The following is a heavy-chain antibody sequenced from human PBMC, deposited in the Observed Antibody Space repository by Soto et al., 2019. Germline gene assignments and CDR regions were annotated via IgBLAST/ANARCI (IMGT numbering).Heavy chain of an antibody. CDR3: VRDLDGSGSYYTDY. J-gene: IGHJ4*02. CDR1: GYNFINYG. V-gene: IGHV1-18*01. CDR2: IRVHKGNT. D-gene: IGHD3-10*01. Sequence: ASVKVSCKASGYNFINYGITWVRQAPGQGLEWMGWIRVHKGNTNYAQKFQGRVTMTTDTSTSTAYMELRSLRPDDTAVYYCVRDLDGSGSYYTDYWGPGTLVTVSS.